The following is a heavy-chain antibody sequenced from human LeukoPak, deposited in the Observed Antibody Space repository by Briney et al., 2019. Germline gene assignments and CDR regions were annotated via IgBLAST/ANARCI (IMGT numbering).Heavy chain of an antibody. Sequence: GGSLRLSCAASGFTFSTYAMNWVRQAPGKGLEWVSAISGGGGGTYYADSVKGRFTISRDNSMNTLFLQMNSLRAEDTAVCYCAKGTRSGSYYPFDSWGQGTLVTVSS. V-gene: IGHV3-23*01. CDR3: AKGTRSGSYYPFDS. CDR1: GFTFSTYA. J-gene: IGHJ4*02. CDR2: ISGGGGGT. D-gene: IGHD3-10*01.